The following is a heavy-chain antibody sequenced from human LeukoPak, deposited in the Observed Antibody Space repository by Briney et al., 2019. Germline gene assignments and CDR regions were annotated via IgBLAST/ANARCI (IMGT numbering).Heavy chain of an antibody. CDR3: AKPISGYDLHY. D-gene: IGHD5-12*01. CDR1: GYTFSSYG. J-gene: IGHJ4*02. V-gene: IGHV3-30*18. CDR2: ISYDGSNK. Sequence: GGSLRLSCAASGYTFSSYGMHWVRQAPGKGLEWVAVISYDGSNKYYADSVKGRFTISRDNSKNTLYLQMNSLRAEDTAVYYCAKPISGYDLHYWGQGTLVTVSS.